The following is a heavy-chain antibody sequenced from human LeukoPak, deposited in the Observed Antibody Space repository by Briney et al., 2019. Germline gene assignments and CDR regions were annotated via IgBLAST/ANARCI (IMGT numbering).Heavy chain of an antibody. D-gene: IGHD3-10*01. J-gene: IGHJ4*02. V-gene: IGHV1-2*02. CDR3: ARGNFYDNKGYSPELRY. CDR1: GYTFTSYY. CDR2: SDPKSGAT. Sequence: EASVKVSCKTSGYTFTSYYIHWLRQAPGQRFEWMGWSDPKSGATKYEHFQGRVTMTRDTSISTAYMELSRLTSDDTAVYYCARGNFYDNKGYSPELRYWGQGTLVTVSS.